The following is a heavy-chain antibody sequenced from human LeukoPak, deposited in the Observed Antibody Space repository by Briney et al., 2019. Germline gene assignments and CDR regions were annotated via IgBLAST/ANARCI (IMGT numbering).Heavy chain of an antibody. CDR1: VFSVRDYY. D-gene: IGHD2-2*01. Sequence: GGSLRLSCAASVFSVRDYYMNWVRQAPGKGVVCVSRIDTDGSSTVYGDSVKRRFTISRGNAKNTVYLQMNRLRAEDTAVYYRARDRRSITQRPFDPWGQGTLVTVSS. J-gene: IGHJ5*02. V-gene: IGHV3-74*01. CDR3: ARDRRSITQRPFDP. CDR2: IDTDGSST.